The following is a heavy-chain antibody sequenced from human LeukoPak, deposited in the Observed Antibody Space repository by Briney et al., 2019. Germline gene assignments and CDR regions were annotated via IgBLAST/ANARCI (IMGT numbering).Heavy chain of an antibody. D-gene: IGHD2-21*02. CDR2: ITNTGKTI. V-gene: IGHV3-48*01. CDR3: ARQAACSGDCYYRHFDY. CDR1: GFSFTSYT. J-gene: IGHJ4*02. Sequence: GGSLRPSCAASGFSFTSYTMDWVRQAPGKGLEWVSYITNTGKTIFYADSVKGRFTISRDNAKNSLFLQMDSLRAEDTAIYYCARQAACSGDCYYRHFDYWGQGALVAVSP.